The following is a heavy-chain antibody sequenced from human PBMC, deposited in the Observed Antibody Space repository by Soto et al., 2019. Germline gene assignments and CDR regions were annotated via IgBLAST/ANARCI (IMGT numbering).Heavy chain of an antibody. CDR2: ISGSSSTI. CDR3: AGRGNLLRPVDY. D-gene: IGHD3-10*01. Sequence: GGSLRLSCAASGFICSSYSMNWVRQAPGKGLEWVSYISGSSSTIYYADSVKGRFTISRDNAKNSLYLQMNSLRAEDTAVYYCAGRGNLLRPVDYWGQGTLVTSPQ. CDR1: GFICSSYS. V-gene: IGHV3-48*01. J-gene: IGHJ4*02.